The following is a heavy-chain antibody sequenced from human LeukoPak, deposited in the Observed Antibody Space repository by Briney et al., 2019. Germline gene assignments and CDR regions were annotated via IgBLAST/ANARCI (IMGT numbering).Heavy chain of an antibody. Sequence: SETLSLTCTVSGGSISSYYWSWIRQPAGKGLEWIGRIYTSGSTNYNPSLKSRVTMSVDTSKNQFSLKLSSVTAADTAVYYCARAPSSYGSGSYDDYWGQGTLVTVSS. CDR2: IYTSGST. D-gene: IGHD3-10*01. CDR3: ARAPSSYGSGSYDDY. CDR1: GGSISSYY. J-gene: IGHJ4*02. V-gene: IGHV4-4*07.